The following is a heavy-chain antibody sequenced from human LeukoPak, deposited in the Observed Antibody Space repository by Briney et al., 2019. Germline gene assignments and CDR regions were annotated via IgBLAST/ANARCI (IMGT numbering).Heavy chain of an antibody. CDR2: ITSSSAYI. D-gene: IGHD3-10*01. Sequence: PGGSLRLSCAASGFTFSNYAMSWVRQAPGKGLEWVSTITSSSAYIYYADSVKGRFTISRDNAKNSLYLQMNSLRAEDTAVYYCARDLFGSGSFYGFWGQGTLVTVSS. J-gene: IGHJ4*02. V-gene: IGHV3-21*06. CDR3: ARDLFGSGSFYGF. CDR1: GFTFSNYA.